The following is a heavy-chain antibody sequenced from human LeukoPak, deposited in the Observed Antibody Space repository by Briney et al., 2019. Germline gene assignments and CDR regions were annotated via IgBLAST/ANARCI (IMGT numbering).Heavy chain of an antibody. D-gene: IGHD5-24*01. Sequence: SETLSLTCTVSGGSIFSYYWSWIRQPPGKGLEWIGYIYYGGSTNYNPSLKSRVTLSVDTSKNHFSLNLNSVTAADTAVYYCARGRDGYKSAFDIWGQGTMVTVSS. CDR1: GGSIFSYY. V-gene: IGHV4-59*01. CDR2: IYYGGST. J-gene: IGHJ3*02. CDR3: ARGRDGYKSAFDI.